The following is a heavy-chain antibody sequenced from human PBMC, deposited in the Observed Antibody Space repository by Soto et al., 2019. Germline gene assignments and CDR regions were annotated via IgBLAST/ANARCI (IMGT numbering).Heavy chain of an antibody. CDR3: ARGPPYYYGSGSYPDY. D-gene: IGHD3-10*01. Sequence: GASVKVSFKASGYTFTCYYMPWVLQAPGQGLEWMGWINPNSGGTNYAQKFQGWVTMTRDTSISTAYMELSRLRSDDTAVYYCARGPPYYYGSGSYPDYWGQGTLVTVSS. CDR2: INPNSGGT. CDR1: GYTFTCYY. J-gene: IGHJ4*02. V-gene: IGHV1-2*04.